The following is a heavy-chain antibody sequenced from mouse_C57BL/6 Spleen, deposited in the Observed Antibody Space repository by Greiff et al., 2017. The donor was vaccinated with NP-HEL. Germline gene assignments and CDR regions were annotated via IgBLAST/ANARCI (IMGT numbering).Heavy chain of an antibody. Sequence: QVQLQQPGAELVRPGSSVKLSCKASGYTFTSYWMHWVKQRPIQGLEWIGNIDPSDSETHYNQKFKDKATLTVDKSSSTAYMQLSSLTSEDSAVYYCARRSEDYYAMDYWGQGTSVTVSS. CDR3: ARRSEDYYAMDY. J-gene: IGHJ4*01. V-gene: IGHV1-52*01. CDR2: IDPSDSET. CDR1: GYTFTSYW.